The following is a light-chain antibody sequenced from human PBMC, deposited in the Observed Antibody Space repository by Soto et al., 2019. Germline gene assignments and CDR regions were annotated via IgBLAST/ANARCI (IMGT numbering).Light chain of an antibody. J-gene: IGKJ3*01. V-gene: IGKV1-39*01. CDR2: AAS. CDR1: QSISSY. CDR3: QQYGISPRFT. Sequence: DIQMTQSPSSLSASVGDRVTITCRASQSISSYLNWYQQKPGKAPKLLIYAASSLQSGVPSRFSGSGSGTDFTLTISSLQPEDFATYYCQQYGISPRFTFGPGTTVDI.